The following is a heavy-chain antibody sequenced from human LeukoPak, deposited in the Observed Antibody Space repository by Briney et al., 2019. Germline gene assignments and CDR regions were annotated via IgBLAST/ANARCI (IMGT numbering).Heavy chain of an antibody. Sequence: GASVKVSCKDSGYVFSDYTMHWVRQAPGQRLEWMGWINGENGNTKYSQALRGRVTFTSDSSATTVYMELSSLRSEDVAVYYCAREVSSVGANYFDYWGQGTLVTVSS. V-gene: IGHV1-3*03. CDR1: GYVFSDYT. CDR2: INGENGNT. D-gene: IGHD3-10*01. J-gene: IGHJ4*02. CDR3: AREVSSVGANYFDY.